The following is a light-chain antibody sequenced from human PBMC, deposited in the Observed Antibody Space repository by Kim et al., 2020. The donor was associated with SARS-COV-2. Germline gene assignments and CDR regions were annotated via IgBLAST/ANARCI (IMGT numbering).Light chain of an antibody. CDR3: QVWDSSSDHNYV. CDR1: NIGSKS. Sequence: PGKTARITCGGNNIGSKSVHWYQQKPGQAPVLVTYYDSDRPSGIPERFSGSNSGNTATLTISRVEAGDEADYYCQVWDSSSDHNYVFGTGTKVTVL. CDR2: YDS. J-gene: IGLJ1*01. V-gene: IGLV3-21*04.